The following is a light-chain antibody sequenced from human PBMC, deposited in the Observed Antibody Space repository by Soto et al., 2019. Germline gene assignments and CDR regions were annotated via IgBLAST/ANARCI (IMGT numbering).Light chain of an antibody. CDR3: AAWDDSLSGAV. J-gene: IGLJ7*01. Sequence: QSVLTQPPSASGTPGQRVTISCSGSRSNIGSSNVYWYQQLPGTAPKLLIYKNNQRPSGVPDRFAGSKSGTSASLAISGLRSEYEADSYCAAWDDSLSGAVFGGGTQLTVL. V-gene: IGLV1-47*01. CDR2: KNN. CDR1: RSNIGSSN.